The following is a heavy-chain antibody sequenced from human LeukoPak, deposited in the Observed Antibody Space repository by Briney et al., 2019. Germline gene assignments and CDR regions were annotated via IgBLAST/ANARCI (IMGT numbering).Heavy chain of an antibody. CDR2: IYPGDSDT. V-gene: IGHV5-51*01. J-gene: IGHJ3*02. Sequence: NLGESLKISCKGSGYSFTNYWIGWVRQMPGKGLEWMGIIYPGDSDTRYSPSFQGQVTISADKSISTAYLQWSSLKASDTAMYYRARQGGIMGATSAFDIWGQGTMVTVSS. D-gene: IGHD1-26*01. CDR1: GYSFTNYW. CDR3: ARQGGIMGATSAFDI.